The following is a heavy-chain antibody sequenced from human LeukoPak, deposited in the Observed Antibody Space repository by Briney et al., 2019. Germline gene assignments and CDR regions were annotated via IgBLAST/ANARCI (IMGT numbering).Heavy chain of an antibody. CDR1: GFTLSSNW. J-gene: IGHJ3*02. Sequence: PGGSLRLSCAASGFTLSSNWMHWVRQAPGKGLVWVSRIKADGGITGYADSVKGRFTISRDNSKNTLYLQMNSLRAEDTAVYYCARALVPHAFDIWGQGTMVTVSS. D-gene: IGHD2-8*02. CDR2: IKADGGIT. V-gene: IGHV3-74*01. CDR3: ARALVPHAFDI.